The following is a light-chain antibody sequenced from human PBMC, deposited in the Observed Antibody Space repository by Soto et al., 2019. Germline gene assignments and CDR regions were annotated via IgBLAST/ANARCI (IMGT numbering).Light chain of an antibody. CDR1: SSDVGAYNF. CDR3: SSFTISSKWV. Sequence: QSALIQPASVSGSPGQSVTISCTGASSDVGAYNFVSWYQQHPGEVPKLMIFEVSKRPSGISSRFSGSKSGNTASLTIFGLQAEDEADYYCSSFTISSKWVFGGGTKLTVL. V-gene: IGLV2-14*01. CDR2: EVS. J-gene: IGLJ3*02.